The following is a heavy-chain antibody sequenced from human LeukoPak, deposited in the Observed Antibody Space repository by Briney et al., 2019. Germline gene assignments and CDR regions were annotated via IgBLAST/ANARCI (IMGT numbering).Heavy chain of an antibody. D-gene: IGHD1-26*01. J-gene: IGHJ4*02. CDR1: GFTFSSYG. Sequence: GGSLRLSCAASGFTFSSYGMHWVRQAPGKGLEWVAFIRYDGSNKYYADSVKGRFTISRDNSKNTLYLQMNSLRAEDTAVYYCAKGGVVGATTGFGFDYWGQGTLVTVSS. V-gene: IGHV3-30*02. CDR2: IRYDGSNK. CDR3: AKGGVVGATTGFGFDY.